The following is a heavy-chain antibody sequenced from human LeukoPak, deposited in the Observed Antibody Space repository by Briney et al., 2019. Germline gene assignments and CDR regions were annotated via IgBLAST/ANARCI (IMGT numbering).Heavy chain of an antibody. CDR3: ARGGVRFDP. Sequence: SETLSLTCTVSGGSISSYYWSWIRQPPGKGLEWIGYIYYSGSTNYNPSLKSRVTISVDTSKNQFSLKLSSVTAADTAVYYCARGGVRFDPWGQETLVTVSS. CDR2: IYYSGST. V-gene: IGHV4-59*01. J-gene: IGHJ5*02. D-gene: IGHD2-21*01. CDR1: GGSISSYY.